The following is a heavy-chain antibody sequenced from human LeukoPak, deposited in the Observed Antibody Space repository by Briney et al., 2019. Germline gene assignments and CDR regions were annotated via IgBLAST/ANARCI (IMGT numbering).Heavy chain of an antibody. Sequence: GRSLRLSCAASGFTLSSYGMHWVRQAPGKGLEWVAVISYDGSNKYYADSVKGRFTISRDNSKNTLYLQMNSLRAEDTAVYYCAKDPGSQKWGYFDYWGQGTLVTVSS. V-gene: IGHV3-30*18. CDR2: ISYDGSNK. D-gene: IGHD1-26*01. CDR1: GFTLSSYG. CDR3: AKDPGSQKWGYFDY. J-gene: IGHJ4*02.